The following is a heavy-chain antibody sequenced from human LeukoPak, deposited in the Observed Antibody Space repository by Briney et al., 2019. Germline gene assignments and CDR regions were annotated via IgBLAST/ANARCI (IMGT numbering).Heavy chain of an antibody. D-gene: IGHD3-10*01. CDR3: ARVLYGGRKTMVRGVSLLGY. V-gene: IGHV1-8*02. CDR2: MNPNSGNT. Sequence: ASVKVSRKASAYTFTSYGISWVRQATGQGLEWMGWMNPNSGNTGYAQKFQGRVTMTRNTSISTAYMELSSLRSEDTAVYYCARVLYGGRKTMVRGVSLLGYWGQGTLVTVSS. CDR1: AYTFTSYG. J-gene: IGHJ4*02.